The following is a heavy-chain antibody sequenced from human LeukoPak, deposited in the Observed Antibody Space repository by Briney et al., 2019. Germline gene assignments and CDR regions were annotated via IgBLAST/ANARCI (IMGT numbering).Heavy chain of an antibody. CDR3: ARDWFHAIDY. Sequence: GGSLRLSCAASGFTFSDTWMHWVRQAPGEGLEWVSRIRSDGSDTRYAESVKGRFTISRGNAKNTLYLQMNSLRAEDTAVYYCARDWFHAIDYWGQGTLVTVSS. CDR1: GFTFSDTW. J-gene: IGHJ4*02. CDR2: IRSDGSDT. V-gene: IGHV3-74*01. D-gene: IGHD2/OR15-2a*01.